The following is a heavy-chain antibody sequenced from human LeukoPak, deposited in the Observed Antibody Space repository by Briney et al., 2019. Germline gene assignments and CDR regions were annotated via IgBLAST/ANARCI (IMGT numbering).Heavy chain of an antibody. J-gene: IGHJ6*03. V-gene: IGHV4-61*05. D-gene: IGHD1-26*01. Sequence: SETLSLTCTVSGGSISSSNYHWSWIRQPPGKGLEWIGYIYYSGSTNYNPSLKSRVTISVDTSKNQFSLKLSSVTAADTAVYYCARLQISGSWPHYYYYYMDVWGKGTTVTVSS. CDR1: GGSISSSNYH. CDR2: IYYSGST. CDR3: ARLQISGSWPHYYYYYMDV.